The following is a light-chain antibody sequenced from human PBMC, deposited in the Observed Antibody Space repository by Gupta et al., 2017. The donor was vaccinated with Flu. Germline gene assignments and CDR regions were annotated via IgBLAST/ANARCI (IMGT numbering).Light chain of an antibody. CDR2: WAS. V-gene: IGKV4-1*01. CDR1: QSILYSADNKNY. CDR3: QQYDSTPYT. J-gene: IGKJ2*01. Sequence: NCRSSQSILYSADNKNYLAWYQQKPGQPPKLLIYWASTRASVVPDRFSGSGSGTDFSLTSSSLQAEDVAVYYCQQYDSTPYTFGQGTKLEVK.